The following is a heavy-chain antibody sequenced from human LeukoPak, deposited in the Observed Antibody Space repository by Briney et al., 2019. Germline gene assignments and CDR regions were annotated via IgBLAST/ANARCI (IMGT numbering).Heavy chain of an antibody. CDR1: GFTFSGSA. D-gene: IGHD5-12*01. J-gene: IGHJ4*02. CDR2: ITGSDDKT. Sequence: QSGGSLRRSCAASGFTFSGSAMTWVRQAPGKGLQWVSTITGSDDKTYYADSVKGRFTISRDFSKNMVRLHMNSLRVEDTGIYYCAKGPQLYSGYHPDYWGQGTLVTVSS. CDR3: AKGPQLYSGYHPDY. V-gene: IGHV3-23*01.